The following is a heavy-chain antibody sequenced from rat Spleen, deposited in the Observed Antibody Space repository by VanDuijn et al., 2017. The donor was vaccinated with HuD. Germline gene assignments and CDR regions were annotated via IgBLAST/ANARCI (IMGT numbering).Heavy chain of an antibody. Sequence: EVELVESGGGLVQPGRSMKVPCAASGITFSKYGMAWVRQPPTKRLECVASINYDGRSPFYRDSVRDRFTISRDNGKNTLYLQIDSLRSEDTATYYCARHGRGDTTYYYVMDAWGQGVSVTVSS. CDR3: ARHGRGDTTYYYVMDA. D-gene: IGHD4-3*01. CDR1: GITFSKYG. CDR2: INYDGRSP. J-gene: IGHJ4*01. V-gene: IGHV5-29*01.